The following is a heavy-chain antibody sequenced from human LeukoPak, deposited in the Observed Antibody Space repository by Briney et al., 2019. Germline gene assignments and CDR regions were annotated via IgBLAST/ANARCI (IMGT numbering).Heavy chain of an antibody. Sequence: ASVKVSCKASGYTFTGYYMHSVRLAPGHGLEWMGWINPKSGGTNEAQTFQGRVTMTRDTSISTAYMELSRLRSDDTAVYYCARESPSLGYCSCGSCYRYFDYWGQGTLVTVSS. D-gene: IGHD2-15*01. CDR3: ARESPSLGYCSCGSCYRYFDY. V-gene: IGHV1-2*02. J-gene: IGHJ4*02. CDR1: GYTFTGYY. CDR2: INPKSGGT.